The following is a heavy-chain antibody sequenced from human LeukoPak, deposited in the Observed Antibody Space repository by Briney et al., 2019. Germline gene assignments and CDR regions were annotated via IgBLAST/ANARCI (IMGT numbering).Heavy chain of an antibody. V-gene: IGHV1-8*01. CDR3: ARTIAAAGHYYFDY. CDR1: GYTFTSYD. Sequence: GASVKVSCKASGYTFTSYDINWVRQATGQGLEWMGWMNPNSGNTGYAQKFQGRVTMTRNTSISTAYMELSSLRSEDTAVYYCARTIAAAGHYYFDYWGQGTLVTVSS. D-gene: IGHD6-13*01. CDR2: MNPNSGNT. J-gene: IGHJ4*02.